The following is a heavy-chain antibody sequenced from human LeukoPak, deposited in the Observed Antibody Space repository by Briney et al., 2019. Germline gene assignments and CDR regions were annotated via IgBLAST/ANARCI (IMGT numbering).Heavy chain of an antibody. D-gene: IGHD3-9*01. CDR1: GFTFTKYA. CDR3: AKDRILAGYYTRGGFDS. CDR2: ISGYGVST. J-gene: IGHJ4*02. V-gene: IGHV3-23*01. Sequence: GGSLRLSCAASGFTFTKYAMSWVRQAPGKGLEWVSGISGYGVSTYYADSVKGRFTVSRDSSNNTLYLQMNSLGAEDTGVYYCAKDRILAGYYTRGGFDSWGQGALVTVSS.